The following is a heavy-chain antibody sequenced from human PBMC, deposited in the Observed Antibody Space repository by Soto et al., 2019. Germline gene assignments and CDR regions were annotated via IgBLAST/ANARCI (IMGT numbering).Heavy chain of an antibody. D-gene: IGHD3-10*01. CDR2: IWYDGSNK. J-gene: IGHJ4*02. CDR1: GFTFSSYG. CDR3: ARDRRSVLLWFGELCY. V-gene: IGHV3-33*01. Sequence: HPGGSLRLTCAASGFTFSSYGMHWVRQAPGKGLEWGAVIWYDGSNKYYADSLKGRFTISRDNSKNTLYLQRNSLRAEDTAVYYCARDRRSVLLWFGELCYWGQGSLVTVSS.